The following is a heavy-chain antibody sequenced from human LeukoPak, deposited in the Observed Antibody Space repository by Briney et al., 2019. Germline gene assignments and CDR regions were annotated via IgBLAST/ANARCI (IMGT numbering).Heavy chain of an antibody. D-gene: IGHD3-10*01. CDR2: IYYSGST. Sequence: PSETLSLTCTVSGGSISSYYWSWIRQPPGKGLEWIGYIYYSGSTNYNPSLKSRVTISVDTSKNQFSLKLSSVTAADTAVYYCARSNYYGSGSYYSPNWFDPWGQGTLVTVSS. V-gene: IGHV4-59*01. J-gene: IGHJ5*02. CDR3: ARSNYYGSGSYYSPNWFDP. CDR1: GGSISSYY.